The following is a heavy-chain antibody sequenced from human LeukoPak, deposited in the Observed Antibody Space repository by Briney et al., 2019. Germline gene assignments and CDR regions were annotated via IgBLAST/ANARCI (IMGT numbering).Heavy chain of an antibody. Sequence: SETLSLTCAAYGGSFSGYYWSWIRQPPGKGLEWIGEINHSGSTNYNPSLKSRVTISVDTSKNQFSLKLSSVTAADTAVYYCARQTGYCSGGSCYSRYYYYMDVWGKGTTVTVSS. D-gene: IGHD2-15*01. J-gene: IGHJ6*03. CDR2: INHSGST. CDR1: GGSFSGYY. CDR3: ARQTGYCSGGSCYSRYYYYMDV. V-gene: IGHV4-34*01.